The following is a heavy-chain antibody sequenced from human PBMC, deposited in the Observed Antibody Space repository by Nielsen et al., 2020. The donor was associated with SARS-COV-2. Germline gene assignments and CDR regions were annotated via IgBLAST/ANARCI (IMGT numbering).Heavy chain of an antibody. CDR2: ISYDGSNK. D-gene: IGHD1-7*01. CDR3: ARGGTWNYEGHDY. J-gene: IGHJ4*02. V-gene: IGHV3-33*05. CDR1: GFTFSSYG. Sequence: GGSLRLSCAASGFTFSSYGMHWVRQAPGKGLEWVAVISYDGSNKYYADSVKGRFTISRDNAQNSLYLQMNSLRPEDTAVYYCARGGTWNYEGHDYWGQGALVTVSS.